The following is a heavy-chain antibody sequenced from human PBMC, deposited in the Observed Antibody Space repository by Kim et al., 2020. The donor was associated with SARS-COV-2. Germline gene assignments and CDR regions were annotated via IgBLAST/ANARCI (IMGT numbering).Heavy chain of an antibody. CDR1: GYTFTGYY. D-gene: IGHD2-15*01. CDR2: INPNSGGT. CDR3: ARDDCSGGSCYQNWFDP. J-gene: IGHJ5*02. V-gene: IGHV1-2*02. Sequence: ASVKVSCKASGYTFTGYYMHWVRQAPGQGLEWMGWINPNSGGTNYAQKFQGRVTMTRDTSMSTAYMELSRLRSDDTAVYYCARDDCSGGSCYQNWFDPWGQGALVTVSS.